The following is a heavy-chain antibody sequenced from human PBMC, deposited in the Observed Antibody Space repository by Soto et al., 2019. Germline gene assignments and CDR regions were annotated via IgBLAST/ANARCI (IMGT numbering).Heavy chain of an antibody. CDR3: ARVLRFLKWSWETYGMDV. J-gene: IGHJ6*02. Sequence: SVKVSCKASGGTFSSYAISWVRQAPGQGLEWMGGIIPIFGTANYAQKFQGRVTITADESTSTAYMELSSLRSEDTAVYYCARVLRFLKWSWETYGMDVWGQGTTVTVSS. D-gene: IGHD3-3*01. CDR2: IIPIFGTA. V-gene: IGHV1-69*13. CDR1: GGTFSSYA.